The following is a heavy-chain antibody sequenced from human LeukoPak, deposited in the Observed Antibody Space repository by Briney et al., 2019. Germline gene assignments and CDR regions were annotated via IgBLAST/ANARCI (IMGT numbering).Heavy chain of an antibody. D-gene: IGHD3-10*01. CDR1: GFTFSSYA. CDR3: AKEYYTSGRYGRFEY. J-gene: IGHJ4*02. Sequence: PGGSLRLSCSASGFTFSSYAMHWVRQAPGKGLEYVSAISSNGGSTYYADSVKGRFTISRDNSKNTLYLQVNSLRAEDTAAYYCAKEYYTSGRYGRFEYWGQGTLVTVSS. V-gene: IGHV3-64*04. CDR2: ISSNGGST.